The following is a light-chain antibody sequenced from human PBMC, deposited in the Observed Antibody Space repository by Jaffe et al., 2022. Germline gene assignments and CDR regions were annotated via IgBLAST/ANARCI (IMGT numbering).Light chain of an antibody. J-gene: IGKJ4*01. CDR1: QGISGY. CDR3: QQLITYPLT. CDR2: DAS. Sequence: DIQLTQSPSFLSASVGDRVTITCRASQGISGYLAWYQQKPGQPPKVLIYDASTLQSGVPSRFSGSGSGTEFTLTVSSLQPEDLATYYCQQLITYPLTFGGGTKVEIK. V-gene: IGKV1-9*01.